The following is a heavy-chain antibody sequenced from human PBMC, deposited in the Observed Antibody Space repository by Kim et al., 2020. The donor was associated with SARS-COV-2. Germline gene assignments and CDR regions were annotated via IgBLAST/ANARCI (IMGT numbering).Heavy chain of an antibody. Sequence: ASVKVSCKASGYTFTSYDINWVRQATGQGLEWMGWMNPNSGNTGYAQKFQGRVTMTRNTSISTAYMELSSLRSEDTAVYYCARALRYLDWLLSHYYYYYMDVWGKGTTVTVSS. V-gene: IGHV1-8*01. D-gene: IGHD3-9*01. CDR1: GYTFTSYD. CDR3: ARALRYLDWLLSHYYYYYMDV. CDR2: MNPNSGNT. J-gene: IGHJ6*03.